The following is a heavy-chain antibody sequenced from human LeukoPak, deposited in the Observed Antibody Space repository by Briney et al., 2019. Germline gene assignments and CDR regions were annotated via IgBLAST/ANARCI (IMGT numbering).Heavy chain of an antibody. V-gene: IGHV3-48*01. CDR1: GFTFSTYS. Sequence: PGGSLRLSCTASGFTFSTYSMNWVRQAPGRGLEWVSYISGSSSSSDGGAMQYADSVKGRFTISRDDDKNSLYLQMNSLRAEDTAVYYCAREDGYSSSWYSDYWGQGTLVTVSS. CDR2: ISGSSSSSDGGAM. J-gene: IGHJ4*02. D-gene: IGHD6-13*01. CDR3: AREDGYSSSWYSDY.